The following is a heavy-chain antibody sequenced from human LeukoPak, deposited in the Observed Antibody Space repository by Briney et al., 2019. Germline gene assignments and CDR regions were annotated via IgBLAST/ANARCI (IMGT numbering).Heavy chain of an antibody. CDR1: GFPLSSYA. CDR3: ARAPVTSCRGAYCYPFDY. CDR2: TSSSDAGT. D-gene: IGHD2-21*01. V-gene: IGHV3-23*01. J-gene: IGHJ4*02. Sequence: GGSLRLSCAASGFPLSSYAMSWVRQAPGKGLEWVSATSSSDAGTYYADSVGGRFTISRDNSKNTLYLQMNSLRLEDAAVYFCARAPVTSCRGAYCYPFDYWGQGTQVTVSS.